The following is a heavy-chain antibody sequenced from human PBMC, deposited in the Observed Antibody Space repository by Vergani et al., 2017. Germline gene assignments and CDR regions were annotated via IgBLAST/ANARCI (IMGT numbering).Heavy chain of an antibody. D-gene: IGHD2-2*01. CDR3: AKDGGVPAALRGGYWFDP. CDR2: ISGSGGST. J-gene: IGHJ5*02. V-gene: IGHV3-23*01. CDR1: GFTFSSYA. Sequence: EVQLLESGGGLVQPGGSLRLSCAASGFTFSSYAMSWVRQAPGKGLEWVSAISGSGGSTYYADSVKGRFTISRDNSKNTLYLQMNSLRAEDTAVYYCAKDGGVPAALRGGYWFDPWGQGTLVTVSS.